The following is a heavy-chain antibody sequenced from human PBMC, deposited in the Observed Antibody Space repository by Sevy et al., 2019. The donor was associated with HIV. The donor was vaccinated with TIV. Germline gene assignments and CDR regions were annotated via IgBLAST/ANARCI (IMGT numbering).Heavy chain of an antibody. D-gene: IGHD3-22*01. Sequence: GGSLRLSCAASGFTVSDNHMNWVRQAPGKGLEWVSVIYSSDRTDYADSVKGRFTVSRDNSKNTLYLQMNSLRAEDTAVYYYTRERVTYYYDSSGYYTSGYGMDVWGQGTTVTVSS. CDR2: IYSSDRT. V-gene: IGHV3-53*01. CDR1: GFTVSDNH. J-gene: IGHJ6*02. CDR3: TRERVTYYYDSSGYYTSGYGMDV.